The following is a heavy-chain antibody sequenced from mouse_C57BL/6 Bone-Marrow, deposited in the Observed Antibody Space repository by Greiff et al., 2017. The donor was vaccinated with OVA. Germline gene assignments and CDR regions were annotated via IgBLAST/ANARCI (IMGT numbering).Heavy chain of an antibody. CDR1: GFTFSSYA. CDR2: ISDGGSYT. V-gene: IGHV5-4*01. Sequence: DVMLVESGGGLVKPGGSLKLSCAASGFTFSSYAMSWVRQTPEKRLEWVATISDGGSYTYYPDNVKGRFTISRDNAKNNLYLQMSHLKSEDTAMYYCARERLSTVVAPYFDYWGQGTTLTVSS. CDR3: ARERLSTVVAPYFDY. J-gene: IGHJ2*01. D-gene: IGHD1-1*01.